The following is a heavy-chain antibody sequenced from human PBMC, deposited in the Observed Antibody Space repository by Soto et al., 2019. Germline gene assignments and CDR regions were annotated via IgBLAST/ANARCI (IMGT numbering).Heavy chain of an antibody. CDR2: IYYSVST. CDR3: ARYEILHGAWHY. V-gene: IGHV4-59*08. Sequence: PGKGLEWIGYIYYSVSTNYNPSLKSRVTISVDTSQNQFSLKLSSVTAADTAVYYCARYEILHGAWHYWGQGPLVTVS. J-gene: IGHJ4*02. D-gene: IGHD3-9*01.